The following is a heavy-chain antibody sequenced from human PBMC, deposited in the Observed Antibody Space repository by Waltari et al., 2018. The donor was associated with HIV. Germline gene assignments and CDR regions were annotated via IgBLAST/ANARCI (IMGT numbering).Heavy chain of an antibody. CDR3: ARVEEDGY. CDR2: INSDGSST. D-gene: IGHD2-15*01. J-gene: IGHJ4*02. CDR1: GCTFSTYW. Sequence: VKLVESGGGLVQPGGSLRLSCAASGCTFSTYWMHWVGQAPGKGMVVVSRINSDGSSTSYADSVKGRFTSSIDNAKNTLYLQMNSLRAEDTAVYYCARVEEDGYWGQGTLVTVSS. V-gene: IGHV3-74*01.